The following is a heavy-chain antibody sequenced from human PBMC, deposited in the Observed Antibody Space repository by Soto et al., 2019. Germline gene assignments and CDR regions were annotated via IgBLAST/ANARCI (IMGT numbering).Heavy chain of an antibody. Sequence: QVQLQESGPGLVKPSETLSLTCTVSGGSISSYYWSWIRQPPGKGLEWIGYIYYSGSTNYNPSLKSRVTISVDTSKNQFSLKLSSVTAADPAVYYCARDADGDYFDYWGQGTLVTVSS. CDR2: IYYSGST. CDR1: GGSISSYY. J-gene: IGHJ4*02. CDR3: ARDADGDYFDY. D-gene: IGHD2-8*02. V-gene: IGHV4-59*01.